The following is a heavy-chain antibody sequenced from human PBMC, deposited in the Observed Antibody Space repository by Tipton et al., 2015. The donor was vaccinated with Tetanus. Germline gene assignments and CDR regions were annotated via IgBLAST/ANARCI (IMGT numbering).Heavy chain of an antibody. V-gene: IGHV4-34*01. Sequence: GLVKPSETLSLTCAVYGGSFSGYYWSWIRQPPGKGLEWIGEINHSGSTNYNPSLKSRVTISVDTSKNQFSLKLSSVTAADTAVYYCARGKDSSPPFDYWGQGTLVTVSS. D-gene: IGHD5-18*01. CDR3: ARGKDSSPPFDY. CDR2: INHSGST. J-gene: IGHJ4*02. CDR1: GGSFSGYY.